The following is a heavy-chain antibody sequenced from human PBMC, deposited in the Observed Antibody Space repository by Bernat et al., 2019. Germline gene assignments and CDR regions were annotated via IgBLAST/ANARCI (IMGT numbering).Heavy chain of an antibody. J-gene: IGHJ4*03. Sequence: QVQLVESGGGVVQPGRSLRLSCAASGFTFSSYAMHWVRQAPGKGLEWVAVISYDGSNKYYADSVKGRFTISRDNSKNTLYLQMNSLRAEDTAVYYCARESGSYSKYYFDYWGQGTTVTVSS. V-gene: IGHV3-30-3*01. CDR3: ARESGSYSKYYFDY. CDR2: ISYDGSNK. D-gene: IGHD1-26*01. CDR1: GFTFSSYA.